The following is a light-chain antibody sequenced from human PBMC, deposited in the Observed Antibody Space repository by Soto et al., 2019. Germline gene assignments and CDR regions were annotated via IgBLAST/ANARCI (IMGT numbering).Light chain of an antibody. CDR1: QGVSSY. CDR2: AAS. J-gene: IGKJ3*01. Sequence: IQLTQSPSSLSASVGDRVTITCRASQGVSSYLAWYQQKQGKAPTLLIFAASTLQSGVPSRFSGSGSGTDFTLTISRLQPEDFETYYCQQHNSYRRLFGPGTKVDIK. V-gene: IGKV1-9*01. CDR3: QQHNSYRRL.